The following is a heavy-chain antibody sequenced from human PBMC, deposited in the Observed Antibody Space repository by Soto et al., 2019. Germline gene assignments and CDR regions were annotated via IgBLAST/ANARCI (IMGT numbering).Heavy chain of an antibody. J-gene: IGHJ6*02. CDR2: ISGSGYI. CDR3: ARDCSGATCFPGMDV. Sequence: GGSLRLSCAASGFSLNDYTLNWVRRAPGKGLEWVSSISGSGYISYADSLRGRVTIPRDNAKKSLYLQIIRLRAEDAAVYYCARDCSGATCFPGMDVWGLGTTVTVSS. CDR1: GFSLNDYT. D-gene: IGHD2-15*01. V-gene: IGHV3-21*01.